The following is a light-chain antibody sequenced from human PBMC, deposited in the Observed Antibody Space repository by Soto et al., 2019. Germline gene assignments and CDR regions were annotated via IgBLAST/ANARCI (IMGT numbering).Light chain of an antibody. CDR2: DVS. CDR3: CSYAGSYTYV. V-gene: IGLV2-11*01. J-gene: IGLJ1*01. CDR1: SSDVGGYNY. Sequence: QSALTQLRSVSGSPGQSVTISCTGTSSDVGGYNYVSWYQQRPGKAPKLMIYDVSKRPSGVPDRFSGSKSGSTASLTISGLQAEDEADYYCCSYAGSYTYVFGPGTKLTVL.